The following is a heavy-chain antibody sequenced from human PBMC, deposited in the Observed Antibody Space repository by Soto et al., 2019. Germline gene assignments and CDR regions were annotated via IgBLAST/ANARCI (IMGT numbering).Heavy chain of an antibody. J-gene: IGHJ3*02. CDR3: ARGSRPGSSSSGYDAFDI. V-gene: IGHV1-3*01. CDR1: GYTFTSYA. Sequence: QVQLVQSGAEVKKPGASVKVSCKASGYTFTSYAMYWVRQAPGQKLQWIGWISAGNGNTKYSQKFKGRVTITRDTSASTAYMELSSLRSEDTAVYYCARGSRPGSSSSGYDAFDIWGQGTMVTVSS. CDR2: ISAGNGNT. D-gene: IGHD6-13*01.